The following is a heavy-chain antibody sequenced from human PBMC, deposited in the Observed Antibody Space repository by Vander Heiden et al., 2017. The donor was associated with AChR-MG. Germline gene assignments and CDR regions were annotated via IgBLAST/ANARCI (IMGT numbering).Heavy chain of an antibody. D-gene: IGHD3-16*01. Sequence: EVQLVETGGGLIQPGGSLRLSCAASGFTVSDNYMSWVRQGPGKGLEWVSVMYSGGSTYYADSVKGRFTISRDNSKNTLYLQMNSLRADDTAVDDCARDLASGGAYDIWGQGTMGTVSS. J-gene: IGHJ3*02. V-gene: IGHV3-53*02. CDR1: GFTVSDNY. CDR3: ARDLASGGAYDI. CDR2: MYSGGST.